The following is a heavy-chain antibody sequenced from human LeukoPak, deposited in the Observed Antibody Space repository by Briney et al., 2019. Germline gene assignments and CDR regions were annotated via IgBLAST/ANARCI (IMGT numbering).Heavy chain of an antibody. D-gene: IGHD2-21*02. CDR1: GGSISSSSYY. Sequence: SETLSLTCAVSGGSISSSSYYWGWLRQPPGKGLEWIGYIYYSGSTYYNPSLKSRVTISVDTSKNQFSLKLSSVTAADTAVYYCARGGGSYCGGDCSPSDYWGQGTLVTVSS. V-gene: IGHV4-30-4*08. CDR2: IYYSGST. CDR3: ARGGGSYCGGDCSPSDY. J-gene: IGHJ4*02.